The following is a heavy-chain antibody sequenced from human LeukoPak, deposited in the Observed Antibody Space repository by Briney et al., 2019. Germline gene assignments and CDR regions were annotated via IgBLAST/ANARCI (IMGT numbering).Heavy chain of an antibody. V-gene: IGHV3-30*18. CDR3: AKDLKSISFDY. CDR2: ISYDGSNK. Sequence: PGGSLRLSCAASGFTFSSYGMHWVRQAPGKGLEWVAVISYDGSNKYYADSVKGRFTISRDNSKNTLYLQMNSLRAEDTAVYYCAKDLKSISFDYWGQGTLVTVSS. CDR1: GFTFSSYG. J-gene: IGHJ4*02.